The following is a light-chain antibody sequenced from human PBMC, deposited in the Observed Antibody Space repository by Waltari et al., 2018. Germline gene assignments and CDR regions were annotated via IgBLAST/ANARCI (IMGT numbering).Light chain of an antibody. CDR2: DVT. V-gene: IGLV2-11*01. J-gene: IGLJ3*02. CDR1: PHDLGSYNY. CDR3: CSYAGSYTWV. Sequence: SALTQPRSVSGSPVQSVTISCTGTPHDLGSYNYVSWYQPHPGKAPKLIILDVTKRPSGVPDRLSGSKSGNTASLTISGLRAEDEAEYYCCSYAGSYTWVFGGGTKLTVV.